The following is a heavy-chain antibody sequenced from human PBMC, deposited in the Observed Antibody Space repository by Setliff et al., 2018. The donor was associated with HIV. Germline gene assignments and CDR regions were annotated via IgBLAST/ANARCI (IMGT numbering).Heavy chain of an antibody. Sequence: SETLSLTCTVSGGSMSSSSYYWGWIRQTPDKGLEWIGITYYSGATYYNPSLTSRVTISVDTSRNQFSLKLGSVTAADTAAYYCARLGYVSGGFYKTPGPYYFDYWGQGALVTVSS. CDR2: TYYSGAT. J-gene: IGHJ4*02. CDR3: ARLGYVSGGFYKTPGPYYFDY. D-gene: IGHD3-10*01. V-gene: IGHV4-39*01. CDR1: GGSMSSSSYY.